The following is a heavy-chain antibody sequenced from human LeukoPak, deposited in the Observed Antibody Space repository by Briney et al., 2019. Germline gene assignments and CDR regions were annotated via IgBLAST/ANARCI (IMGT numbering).Heavy chain of an antibody. CDR2: IYYSGST. V-gene: IGHV4-39*07. D-gene: IGHD6-19*01. CDR3: ARDQWLVEGAFGI. Sequence: SETLSLTCTVSGGSISSSSYYWGWIRQPPGKGLEWIGSIYYSGSTYYNPSLKSRVTISVDTSKNQFSLKLSSVTAADTAVYYCARDQWLVEGAFGIWGQGTMVTVSS. J-gene: IGHJ3*02. CDR1: GGSISSSSYY.